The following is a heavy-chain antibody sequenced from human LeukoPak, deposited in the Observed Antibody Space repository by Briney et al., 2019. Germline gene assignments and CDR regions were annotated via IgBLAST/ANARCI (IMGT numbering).Heavy chain of an antibody. CDR1: RFTFDDYA. J-gene: IGHJ6*03. Sequence: GGSLRLSCAASRFTFDDYAMHWVRQAPGKGLEWVSLISWDGGSTYYADSVKGRFTISRDNSKNSLYLQMNSLRAEDTALYYCAKDIRRGDYYYYMDVWGKGTTVTVSS. V-gene: IGHV3-43D*03. CDR2: ISWDGGST. CDR3: AKDIRRGDYYYYMDV. D-gene: IGHD4-17*01.